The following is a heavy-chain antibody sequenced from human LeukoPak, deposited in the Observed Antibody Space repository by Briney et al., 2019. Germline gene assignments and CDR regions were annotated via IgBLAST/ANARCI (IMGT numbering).Heavy chain of an antibody. V-gene: IGHV7-4-1*02. CDR2: IDTTTGNP. CDR3: VRGTPTPGMDY. D-gene: IGHD3-10*01. CDR1: GYPFSAHF. J-gene: IGHJ4*02. Sequence: ASVKVSCKASGYPFSAHFLNWVRQAPGQGLEWMGNIDTTTGNPRYAQDFTGRFVFSLDTSVSTAYLQITSLKADDTAAYYCVRGTPTPGMDYWGQGTQVTVSS.